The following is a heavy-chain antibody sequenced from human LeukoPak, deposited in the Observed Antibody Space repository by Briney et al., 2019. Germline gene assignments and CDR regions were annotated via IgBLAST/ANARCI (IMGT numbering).Heavy chain of an antibody. Sequence: GGSLRLSCAASGFTFSSYSMNWVRQAPGKGLEWVSSISSSSSYIYYADSVKGRFTISRDDAKNSVYLQMNSLRAEDTAVYYCARVANPYYDFRYWGQGTLVTVSS. CDR2: ISSSSSYI. D-gene: IGHD3-3*01. V-gene: IGHV3-21*01. CDR3: ARVANPYYDFRY. CDR1: GFTFSSYS. J-gene: IGHJ4*02.